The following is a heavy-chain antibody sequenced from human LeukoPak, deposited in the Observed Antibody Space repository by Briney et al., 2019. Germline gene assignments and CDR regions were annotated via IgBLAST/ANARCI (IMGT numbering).Heavy chain of an antibody. V-gene: IGHV3-23*01. CDR2: ITGSGGST. CDR1: EFTFSDYA. D-gene: IGHD4-11*01. J-gene: IGHJ4*02. Sequence: GGSLRLSCVASEFTFSDYAMSWVRQAPGKGLEWVSAITGSGGSTYYADSVKGRFTISRDNSKNTLYLDMNSLRAEDTAVYYCAKGYSKSSHFDYWGQGTLVTVSS. CDR3: AKGYSKSSHFDY.